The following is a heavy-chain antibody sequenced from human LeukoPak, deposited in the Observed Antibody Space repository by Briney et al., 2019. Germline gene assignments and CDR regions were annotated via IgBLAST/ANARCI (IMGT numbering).Heavy chain of an antibody. J-gene: IGHJ5*01. CDR2: IHYSGTS. CDR1: GDSISSFY. V-gene: IGHV4-59*08. CDR3: VLAPNSNWFDF. Sequence: SETLSLTCSVSGDSISSFYWNWTRQSPEKGLEWIGNIHYSGTSNYNPSLKSRVTISIDTSRQQFFLKLSSVTAADTAVYYCVLAPNSNWFDFWGQGTRVTVSS. D-gene: IGHD2-8*01.